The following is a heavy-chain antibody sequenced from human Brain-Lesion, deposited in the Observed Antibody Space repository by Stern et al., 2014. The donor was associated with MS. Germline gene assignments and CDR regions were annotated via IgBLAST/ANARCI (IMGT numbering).Heavy chain of an antibody. CDR2: IFKSGSP. D-gene: IGHD2-2*01. Sequence: VQLVESGPGLVKPSQTLSLSCTVSGGSISSGGYYWSWIRQPAGKGLEWIGRIFKSGSPSYNPSLKSGVTISIDTSKNQFSLRLNSMTAADTAVYYCARGRVVPGFQYYATDVWGQGTTVIVSS. CDR3: ARGRVVPGFQYYATDV. CDR1: GGSISSGGYY. J-gene: IGHJ6*02. V-gene: IGHV4-61*02.